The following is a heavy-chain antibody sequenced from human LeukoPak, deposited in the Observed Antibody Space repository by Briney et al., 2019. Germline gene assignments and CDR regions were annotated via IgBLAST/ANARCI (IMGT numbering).Heavy chain of an antibody. V-gene: IGHV4-4*02. CDR2: IYHSGST. J-gene: IGHJ4*02. CDR1: GGSISSSNW. CDR3: ARAIAAAGYFDY. Sequence: SETLSLTCAVSGGSISSSNWWSWVRQPPGKGLEWIGEIYHSGSTNYNPSLKSRVTISVDKSKNQFSLELSSVTAADTAVYYCARAIAAAGYFDYWGQGTLVTASS. D-gene: IGHD6-13*01.